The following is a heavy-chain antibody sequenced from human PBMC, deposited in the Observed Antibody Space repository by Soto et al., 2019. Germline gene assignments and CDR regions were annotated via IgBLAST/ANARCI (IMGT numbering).Heavy chain of an antibody. J-gene: IGHJ5*02. Sequence: ASVKVSCKASGYTFTDYHIHWVRQAPGQGLEFMGWINANNGGAGSAQQFQGRVTVTRDTSITTVYMELSNLRSDDTAVYYCAREGGSETLQPSYNWFDTWGQGTLVTVSS. CDR3: AREGGSETLQPSYNWFDT. CDR1: GYTFTDYH. CDR2: INANNGGA. D-gene: IGHD6-25*01. V-gene: IGHV1-2*02.